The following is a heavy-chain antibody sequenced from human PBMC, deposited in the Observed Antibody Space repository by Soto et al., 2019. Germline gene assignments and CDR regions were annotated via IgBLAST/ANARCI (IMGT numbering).Heavy chain of an antibody. D-gene: IGHD5-12*01. CDR1: GITFSNYG. CDR3: AKDRRGHRDGYNFGEYFPH. J-gene: IGHJ1*01. V-gene: IGHV3-30*18. Sequence: QVQLVESGGGVVQPGRSLRLSCEASGITFSNYGMHWVRQAPGKGLEWVAVISYHGSGKYYADSVKGRFTISRDNSNNMLYLQMNSLRAEDTAVYYCAKDRRGHRDGYNFGEYFPHWGQGTLVTVSS. CDR2: ISYHGSGK.